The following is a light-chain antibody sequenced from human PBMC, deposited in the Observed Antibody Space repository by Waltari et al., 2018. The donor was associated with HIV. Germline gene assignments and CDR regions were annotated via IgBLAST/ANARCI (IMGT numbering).Light chain of an antibody. CDR3: SSYTSSSTLYVV. V-gene: IGLV2-14*01. Sequence: QSALTQPASVSGSPGQSITIPCTGTSSDVGGYNSASWYQQHPGKAPTLMIYDVSYRPSGVSNRFSGSKSGNTASLTISGLQAEDEADYYCSSYTSSSTLYVVFGGGTKLTVL. J-gene: IGLJ2*01. CDR1: SSDVGGYNS. CDR2: DVS.